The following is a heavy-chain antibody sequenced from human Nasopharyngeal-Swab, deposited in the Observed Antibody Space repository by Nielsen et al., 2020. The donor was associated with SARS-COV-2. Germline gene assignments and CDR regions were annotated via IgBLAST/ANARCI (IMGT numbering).Heavy chain of an antibody. CDR2: IYYSGST. V-gene: IGHV4-59*01. J-gene: IGHJ4*02. CDR3: ARGAGRSSGWSTKYYFDY. D-gene: IGHD6-19*01. Sequence: SETLSLTCTVSGGSISSYYWSWIRQPPGKGLEWIGYIYYSGSTNYNPSLKSRVTISVDTSKNQFSLKLSSVTAADTAVYYCARGAGRSSGWSTKYYFDYWGQGTLVTVSS. CDR1: GGSISSYY.